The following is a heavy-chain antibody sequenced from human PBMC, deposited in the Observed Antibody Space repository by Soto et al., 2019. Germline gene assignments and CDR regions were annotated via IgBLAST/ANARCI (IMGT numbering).Heavy chain of an antibody. Sequence: GASVKVSCKASGYTFTSYGISWVRQAPGQGLEWMGWISACNGNTNYAQKLQGRVTMTTDTSTSTAYMELRSLRSDDTAVYYCARATLVIMREVDMDVLGKGTTVTVSS. CDR2: ISACNGNT. V-gene: IGHV1-18*01. D-gene: IGHD3-9*01. CDR1: GYTFTSYG. CDR3: ARATLVIMREVDMDV. J-gene: IGHJ6*03.